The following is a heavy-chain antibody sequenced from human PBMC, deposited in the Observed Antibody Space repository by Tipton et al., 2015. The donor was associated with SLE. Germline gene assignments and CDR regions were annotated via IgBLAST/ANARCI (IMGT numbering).Heavy chain of an antibody. V-gene: IGHV3-23*01. CDR1: GFTFSSYG. CDR2: ISGSGGST. J-gene: IGHJ5*02. CDR3: AKFGVLHIGQQQLA. D-gene: IGHD6-13*01. Sequence: GSLRLSCAASGFTFSSYGMHWVRQAPGKGLEWVSAISGSGGSTYYADSVKGRFTISRDNSKNTLYLQMNSLRAEDTAVYYCAKFGVLHIGQQQLAWGQGTLVTVSS.